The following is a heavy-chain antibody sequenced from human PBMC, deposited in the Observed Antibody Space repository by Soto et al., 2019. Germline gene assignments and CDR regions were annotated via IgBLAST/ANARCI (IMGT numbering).Heavy chain of an antibody. CDR3: ARRRYYDSSSYAFDI. CDR2: ILSIFGTA. J-gene: IGHJ3*02. V-gene: IGHV1-69*13. D-gene: IGHD3-22*01. Sequence: SVKVACKTSGGTNSIYAISWVIQDTGQGLAWMGGILSIFGTANYAQKFQGRLTITADESTSTAYMELSSLRSEDTAVYYCARRRYYDSSSYAFDIWGQGTMVTVSS. CDR1: GGTNSIYA.